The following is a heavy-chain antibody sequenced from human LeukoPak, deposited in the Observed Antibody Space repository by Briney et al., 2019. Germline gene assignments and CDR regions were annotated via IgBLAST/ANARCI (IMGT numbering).Heavy chain of an antibody. Sequence: ASVKVSCKASGYTFTGYYMHWVRQAPGQGLEWMGWINPNSGGTNYAQKFQGRVTMTRDTSISTAYMELSRLRSDDTAVYYCARDPSKLERRPEFDYWGQGTLVTVSS. CDR2: INPNSGGT. J-gene: IGHJ4*02. CDR1: GYTFTGYY. CDR3: ARDPSKLERRPEFDY. V-gene: IGHV1-2*02. D-gene: IGHD1-1*01.